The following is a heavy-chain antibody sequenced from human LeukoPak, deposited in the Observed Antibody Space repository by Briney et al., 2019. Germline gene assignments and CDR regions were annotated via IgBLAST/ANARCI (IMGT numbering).Heavy chain of an antibody. D-gene: IGHD3-22*01. CDR1: GGSISSYY. CDR3: ARIMPPLYYYDSSGFPEYFDY. Sequence: SETLSLTCTVSGGSISSYYWSWIRQPPGKGLEWIGYIYYSGSTNYNPSLKSRVTISVDTSKYQFSLKLSSVTAADTAVYYCARIMPPLYYYDSSGFPEYFDYWGQGTLVTVSS. V-gene: IGHV4-59*01. J-gene: IGHJ4*02. CDR2: IYYSGST.